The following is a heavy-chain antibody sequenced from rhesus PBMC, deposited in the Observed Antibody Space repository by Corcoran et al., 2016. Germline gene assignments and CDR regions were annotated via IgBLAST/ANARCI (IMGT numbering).Heavy chain of an antibody. CDR1: GASITSNY. D-gene: IGHD2-21*01. CDR2: IAGSGGST. Sequence: QVQLQESGPGLVKPSETLPLTCDVSGASITSNYWSWIHTAPGKGLEWIGRIAGSGGSTDYNPSLRSRVTISKDTSKNQFFVKLSSVTAADSAVYYCARKNPGSSMDVWGRGLLVSVSS. J-gene: IGHJ5-2*02. V-gene: IGHV4S2*01. CDR3: ARKNPGSSMDV.